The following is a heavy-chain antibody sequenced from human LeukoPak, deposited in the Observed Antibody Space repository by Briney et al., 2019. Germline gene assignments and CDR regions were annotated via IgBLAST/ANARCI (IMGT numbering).Heavy chain of an antibody. J-gene: IGHJ4*02. D-gene: IGHD3-22*01. CDR1: GFTVSSNS. CDR2: IYSGGNT. Sequence: GSLRLSCTVSGFTVSSNSWSWVRQAPGKGLEWVSFIYSGGNTHYSDSVKGRFTISRDNSKNTLYLQMNSLRAEDTAVYYCARDSYYDSSGYYGMDFDYWGQGTLVTVSS. CDR3: ARDSYYDSSGYYGMDFDY. V-gene: IGHV3-53*01.